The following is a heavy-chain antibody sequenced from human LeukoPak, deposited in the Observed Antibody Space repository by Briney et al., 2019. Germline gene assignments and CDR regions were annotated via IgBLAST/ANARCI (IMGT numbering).Heavy chain of an antibody. D-gene: IGHD4-23*01. Sequence: GRSLRLSCAASGFTFSSYAMHWVRQAPGKGLEWVAVISYDGSNKYYVDSVKGRFTISRDNSKNTLYLQMNSLRTEDTAVYYCARLDYGANSVRRGFDYWGQGTLVTVSS. J-gene: IGHJ4*02. CDR1: GFTFSSYA. CDR2: ISYDGSNK. V-gene: IGHV3-30-3*01. CDR3: ARLDYGANSVRRGFDY.